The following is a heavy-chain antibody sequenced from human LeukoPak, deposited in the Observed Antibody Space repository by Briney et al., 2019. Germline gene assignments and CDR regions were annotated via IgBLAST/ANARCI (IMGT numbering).Heavy chain of an antibody. D-gene: IGHD3-10*01. CDR3: ARRRRNYYGSGSPTRPFGWFDP. V-gene: IGHV4-34*01. CDR2: INHSGST. CDR1: VGSFSDYY. Sequence: PSETLSLTCAVYVGSFSDYYWTWIRQPPGKGLEWIGEINHSGSTNYNPSLNSRVTLSVDTSKNQFSLKLSSVTAADTAVYYCARRRRNYYGSGSPTRPFGWFDPWGQGTLVTVSS. J-gene: IGHJ5*02.